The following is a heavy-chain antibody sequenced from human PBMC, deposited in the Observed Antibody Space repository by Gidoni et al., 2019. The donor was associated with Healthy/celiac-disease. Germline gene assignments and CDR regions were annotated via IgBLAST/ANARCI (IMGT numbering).Heavy chain of an antibody. CDR3: ARVRGAHYYDSSGNWYFDL. D-gene: IGHD3-22*01. V-gene: IGHV4-30-2*01. J-gene: IGHJ2*01. Sequence: YYNPSLKSRVTISVDRSKNKFSLKLSSVTAADTAVYYCARVRGAHYYDSSGNWYFDLWGRGTLVTVSS.